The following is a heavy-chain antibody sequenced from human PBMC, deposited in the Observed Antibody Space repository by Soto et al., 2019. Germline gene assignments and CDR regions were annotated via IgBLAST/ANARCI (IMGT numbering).Heavy chain of an antibody. CDR1: GGSISSYY. D-gene: IGHD2-15*01. J-gene: IGHJ4*02. Sequence: SETLSLTCTVSGGSISSYYWSWIRQPPGKGLEWIGYIYYSGSTNYNPSLKSRVTISVDRSKNQFSLKLSSVTAADTAVYYCARESLGYCSGGSCFPSPYFDDWGQGTLVTVSS. V-gene: IGHV4-59*12. CDR3: ARESLGYCSGGSCFPSPYFDD. CDR2: IYYSGST.